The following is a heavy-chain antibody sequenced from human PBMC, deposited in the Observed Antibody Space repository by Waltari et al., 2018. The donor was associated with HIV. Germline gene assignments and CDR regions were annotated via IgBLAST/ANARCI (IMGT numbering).Heavy chain of an antibody. CDR2: ISVYSRYM. CDR1: GFTFSRYR. D-gene: IGHD1-26*01. CDR3: ARDMHANQWELLTHPLSVDY. V-gene: IGHV3-21*01. J-gene: IGHJ4*02. Sequence: EVQLVDSGGGLVKPGGSLRASCAASGFTFSRYRIYWVRQAPGKGLEWVSSISVYSRYMYYADTLKGRFTISRDNAKNSLYLQMNSLRAEDTAVYYCARDMHANQWELLTHPLSVDYWGQGTLVTVSS.